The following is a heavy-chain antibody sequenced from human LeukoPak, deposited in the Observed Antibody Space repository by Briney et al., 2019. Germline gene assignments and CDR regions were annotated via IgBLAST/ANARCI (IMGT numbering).Heavy chain of an antibody. CDR2: ISGSGGST. CDR3: AKDRGDYYDSSGYYRNYYYGMDV. V-gene: IGHV3-23*01. J-gene: IGHJ6*02. CDR1: GFTFSSYA. Sequence: GGSLTLSCAASGFTFSSYAMSWVRQAPGKGLEWVSAISGSGGSTYYADSVKGRFTISRDNSKNTLYLQMNSLRAEDTAVYYCAKDRGDYYDSSGYYRNYYYGMDVWGQGTTVTVSS. D-gene: IGHD3-22*01.